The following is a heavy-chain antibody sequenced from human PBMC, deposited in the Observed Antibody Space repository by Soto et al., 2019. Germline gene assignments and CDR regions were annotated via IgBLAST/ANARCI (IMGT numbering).Heavy chain of an antibody. V-gene: IGHV1-69*02. CDR2: IIPILDIP. CDR3: ASHFTGVLVLGASPPGGDNYGWDV. CDR1: GGTFSRYT. D-gene: IGHD2-15*01. Sequence: QVQLVQSGAEVKKPGSSVKVSCKASGGTFSRYTISWVRQAPGQGLEWMGRIIPILDIPNYAQNFQGRVTITADKSTSTADMELGSLRSDDTAVYYCASHFTGVLVLGASPPGGDNYGWDVWGQGTTVTVSS. J-gene: IGHJ6*02.